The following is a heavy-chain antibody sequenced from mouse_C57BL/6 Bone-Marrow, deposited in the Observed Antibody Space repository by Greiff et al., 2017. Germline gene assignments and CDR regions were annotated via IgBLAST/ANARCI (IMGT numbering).Heavy chain of an antibody. CDR1: GFTFRSYA. D-gene: IGHD2-4*01. V-gene: IGHV5-4*01. CDR2: ISDGGSYT. J-gene: IGHJ3*01. CDR3: ARDDYEGRGFAY. Sequence: EVQRVQSGGGLVQPGGSLKLSCAASGFTFRSYAMSWVRPTPEQRLEWVATISDGGSYTYYPDNVKGRFTISRDKAKNNLYLQMSHLTSEDTAMYYCARDDYEGRGFAYWGQGTLVTVSA.